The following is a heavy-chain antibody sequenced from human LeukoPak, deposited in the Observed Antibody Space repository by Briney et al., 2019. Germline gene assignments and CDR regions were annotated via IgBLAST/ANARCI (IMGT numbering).Heavy chain of an antibody. V-gene: IGHV3-33*01. Sequence: GGSLRLSCAASGFTFSSYGMHWVRQAPGKGLEWVAVIWYDGSNKYYADSVKGRFTISRDNSKNTLYLQMNSLRAEDTAVYYCARENYVWGSYCSTFDYWGQGTLVTVSS. CDR3: ARENYVWGSYCSTFDY. J-gene: IGHJ4*02. D-gene: IGHD3-16*02. CDR1: GFTFSSYG. CDR2: IWYDGSNK.